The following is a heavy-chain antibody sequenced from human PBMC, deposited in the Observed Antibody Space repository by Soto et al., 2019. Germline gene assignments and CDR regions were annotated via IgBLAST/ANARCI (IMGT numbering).Heavy chain of an antibody. D-gene: IGHD1-26*01. CDR3: ARGVRWELHDAFDI. CDR2: INAYNGNT. CDR1: GYTFTSYA. J-gene: IGHJ3*02. V-gene: IGHV1-3*01. Sequence: ASVKVSCKASGYTFTSYAMHWVRQAPGQRLEWMGWINAYNGNTKYSQKFQGRVTITRDTSTSTAYMELSSLRSDDTAVYYCARGVRWELHDAFDIWGQGTMVTVSS.